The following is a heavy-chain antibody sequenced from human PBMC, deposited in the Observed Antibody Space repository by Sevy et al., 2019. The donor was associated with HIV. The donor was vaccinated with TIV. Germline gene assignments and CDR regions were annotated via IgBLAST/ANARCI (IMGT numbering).Heavy chain of an antibody. V-gene: IGHV1-46*01. CDR1: GYTFTSYY. CDR3: ARSGADSRTTVVTFVLDY. D-gene: IGHD4-17*01. J-gene: IGHJ4*02. CDR2: INPSGGST. Sequence: ASVKVSCKASGYTFTSYYMHWVRQAPGQGLEWMGIINPSGGSTSYALKFQGRVTMTRDTSTSTVYMELSSLRSEDTAVYYCARSGADSRTTVVTFVLDYWGQGTLVTVSS.